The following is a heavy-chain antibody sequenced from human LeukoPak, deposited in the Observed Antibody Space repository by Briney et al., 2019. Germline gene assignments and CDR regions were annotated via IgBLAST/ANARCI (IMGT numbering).Heavy chain of an antibody. V-gene: IGHV1-46*01. D-gene: IGHD6-13*01. CDR1: GYTFTSYY. J-gene: IGHJ6*03. Sequence: ASVKVPCKASGYTFTSYYMHWVRQAPGQGLEWMGIINPSGGSTSYAQKFQGRVTMTRDTSTSTVYMELSSLRSEDTAVYYCARDRGGSSSWSYYYYYMDVWGKGTTVTVSS. CDR2: INPSGGST. CDR3: ARDRGGSSSWSYYYYYMDV.